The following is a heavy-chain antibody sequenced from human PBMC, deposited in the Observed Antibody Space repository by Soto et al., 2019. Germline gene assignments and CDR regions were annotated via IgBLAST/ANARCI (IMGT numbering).Heavy chain of an antibody. CDR2: IYHSGST. D-gene: IGHD6-13*01. CDR3: ARAGDSSSWTRYYYYGMDV. V-gene: IGHV4-38-2*01. CDR1: GYSISSGYY. Sequence: PSETLSLTCAVSGYSISSGYYLGWIRQPPGKGLEWIGSIYHSGSTYYNPSLKSRVTISVDTSKNQFSLKLSSVTAADTAVYYCARAGDSSSWTRYYYYGMDVWGQGTTVTVSS. J-gene: IGHJ6*02.